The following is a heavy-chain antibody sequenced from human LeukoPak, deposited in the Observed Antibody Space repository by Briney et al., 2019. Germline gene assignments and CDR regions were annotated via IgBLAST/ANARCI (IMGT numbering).Heavy chain of an antibody. CDR1: GYTFTSYD. J-gene: IGHJ5*02. V-gene: IGHV1-8*01. Sequence: ASVKVSCKASGYTFTSYDINWVRQATGRGLEWMGWMNPNSGNTGYAQKFQGRVTMTRNTSISTAYMELSSLRSEDTAVYYCARGGHNWNYGDPWGQGTLVTVSS. CDR3: ARGGHNWNYGDP. CDR2: MNPNSGNT. D-gene: IGHD1-7*01.